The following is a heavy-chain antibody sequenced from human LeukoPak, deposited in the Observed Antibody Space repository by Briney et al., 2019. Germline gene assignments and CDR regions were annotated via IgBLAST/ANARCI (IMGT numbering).Heavy chain of an antibody. D-gene: IGHD4-17*01. V-gene: IGHV3-23*01. CDR3: AKGQNVAYGDYLFDY. J-gene: IGHJ4*02. Sequence: GGSLRLSCAASGFTFSSYAMSWVHQAPGKGLEWVSAISGSGGSTYYADYVKGRFTISRDNSKNTLYLQMNSLRAEDTAVYYCAKGQNVAYGDYLFDYWGQGTLVTVSS. CDR1: GFTFSSYA. CDR2: ISGSGGST.